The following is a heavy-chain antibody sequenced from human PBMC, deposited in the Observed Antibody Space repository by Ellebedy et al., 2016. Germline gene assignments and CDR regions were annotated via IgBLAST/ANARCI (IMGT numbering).Heavy chain of an antibody. Sequence: ASVKVSXXASGYTFTSYDINWVRQATGQGLEWMGWMNPNSGNTGYAQKFQGRVTMTRNTSISTAYMELSSLRSEDTAVYYCARAGGSYNNWFDPWGQGTLVTVSS. CDR2: MNPNSGNT. CDR3: ARAGGSYNNWFDP. J-gene: IGHJ5*02. CDR1: GYTFTSYD. D-gene: IGHD1-26*01. V-gene: IGHV1-8*01.